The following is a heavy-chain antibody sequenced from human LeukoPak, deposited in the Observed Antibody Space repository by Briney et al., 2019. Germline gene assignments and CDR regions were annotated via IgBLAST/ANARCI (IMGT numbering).Heavy chain of an antibody. J-gene: IGHJ4*02. V-gene: IGHV3-23*01. D-gene: IGHD6-19*01. CDR3: ANGWSRSDLTVPDSFAY. Sequence: PGGSLRLSCAASGITFSRYAMNWARQAPGKGLEWVSTISSSDDTTYYADSVKGRFTISRDNSKNTLYLQMNSLTAEDTAVYFCANGWSRSDLTVPDSFAYWGQGTLVTVSS. CDR2: ISSSDDTT. CDR1: GITFSRYA.